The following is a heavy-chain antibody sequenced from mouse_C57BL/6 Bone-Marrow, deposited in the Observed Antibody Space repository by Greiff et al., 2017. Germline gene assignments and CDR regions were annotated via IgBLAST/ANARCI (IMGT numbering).Heavy chain of an antibody. Sequence: QVQLQQSGAELVRPGASVKLSCKASGYTFTDYYINWVKQRPGQGLEWIARIYPGSGNTYYNEKFKGKATLTAEKSSSTAYMQLSSLSSEDSAVYFCARSPFITTVVGNAMDYWGQGTSVTVSS. V-gene: IGHV1-76*01. CDR1: GYTFTDYY. J-gene: IGHJ4*01. CDR3: ARSPFITTVVGNAMDY. CDR2: IYPGSGNT. D-gene: IGHD1-1*01.